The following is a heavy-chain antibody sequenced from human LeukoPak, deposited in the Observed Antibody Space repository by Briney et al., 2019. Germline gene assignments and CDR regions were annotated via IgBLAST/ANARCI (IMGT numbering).Heavy chain of an antibody. CDR3: AREKIHYDFWSGMDV. V-gene: IGHV1-46*01. CDR1: GYTFTSNY. D-gene: IGHD3-3*01. Sequence: ASVKVSCKASGYTFTSNYIHWVRQAPGQGLEWMGMIYPRDGSTSYAQKFQGRVTMTRDTSTSTVYMELSSLRSEDTAVYYCAREKIHYDFWSGMDVWGQGTTVTVSS. J-gene: IGHJ6*02. CDR2: IYPRDGST.